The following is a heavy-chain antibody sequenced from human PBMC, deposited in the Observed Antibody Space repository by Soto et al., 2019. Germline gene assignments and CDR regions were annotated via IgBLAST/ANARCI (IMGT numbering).Heavy chain of an antibody. CDR3: ARGGSSTAICLDP. Sequence: PSETLSLTCTVSGASLHIGGYYWAWLRPNPGKGLVWICYIYYAGVTYYNPCLGSRGNISVDTPKNQFSLELTSVTAADTAVYYWARGGSSTAICLDPWGQGLLVTISS. D-gene: IGHD2-2*01. V-gene: IGHV4-31*03. CDR2: IYYAGVT. J-gene: IGHJ5*02. CDR1: GASLHIGGYY.